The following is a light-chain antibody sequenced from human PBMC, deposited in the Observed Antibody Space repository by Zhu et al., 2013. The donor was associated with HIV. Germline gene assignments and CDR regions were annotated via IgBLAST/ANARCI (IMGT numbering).Light chain of an antibody. Sequence: AIRMTQSPSSFSASTGDRVTITCRASQGISSYLAWYQQKPGKAPKLLIYAASTLQSGVPSRFSGGGSGADFTLTISSLQPEDFATYFCQQTYTTLFTFGPGTKVDL. CDR2: AAS. V-gene: IGKV1-8*01. J-gene: IGKJ3*01. CDR3: QQTYTTLFT. CDR1: QGISSY.